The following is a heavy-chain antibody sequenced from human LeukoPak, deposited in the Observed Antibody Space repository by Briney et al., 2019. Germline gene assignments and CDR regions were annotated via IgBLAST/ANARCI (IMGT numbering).Heavy chain of an antibody. CDR2: ISAYNGNT. V-gene: IGHV1-18*01. Sequence: ASVKVSCKASGYTFTSYGISWVRQAPGQGLEWMGWISAYNGNTNYAQKLQGRVTMTTDTSTSTAYMELRCLGSDDTAVYYCAIDRQYQLLRTFDPWGQGTLVTVSS. J-gene: IGHJ5*02. CDR3: AIDRQYQLLRTFDP. D-gene: IGHD2-2*01. CDR1: GYTFTSYG.